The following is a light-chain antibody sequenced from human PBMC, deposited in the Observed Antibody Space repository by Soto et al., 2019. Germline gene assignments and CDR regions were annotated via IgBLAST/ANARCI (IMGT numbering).Light chain of an antibody. V-gene: IGKV3-15*01. CDR3: EQYKNRHATT. CDR1: QSISRA. Sequence: EIVMTQSPAIVSASPGEIATLYCKASQSISRALAWYQQKAGQAPRLLIYGASARAPGVPARLSGFGSGKEYSLTISSLESEDFAVYDCEQYKNRHATTFRQGTK. J-gene: IGKJ1*01. CDR2: GAS.